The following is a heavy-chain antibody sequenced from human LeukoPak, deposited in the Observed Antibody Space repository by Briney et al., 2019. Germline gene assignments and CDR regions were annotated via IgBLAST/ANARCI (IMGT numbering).Heavy chain of an antibody. D-gene: IGHD5-18*01. CDR1: GYSFTSYW. V-gene: IGHV5-51*01. CDR3: ARQVAPLIDTAMVTNYFDY. CDR2: IYPGDSDT. J-gene: IGHJ4*02. Sequence: GESLQISCKGSGYSFTSYWIGWVRQMPGKGLEWMGIIYPGDSDTRYSPSFQGQVTISADKSISTAYLRWSSLKASDTAMYYCARQVAPLIDTAMVTNYFDYWGQGTLVTVSS.